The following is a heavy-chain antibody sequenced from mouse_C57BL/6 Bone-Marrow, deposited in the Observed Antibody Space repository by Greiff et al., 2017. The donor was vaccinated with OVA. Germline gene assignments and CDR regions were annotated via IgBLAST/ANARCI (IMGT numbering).Heavy chain of an antibody. D-gene: IGHD2-4*01. CDR2: IDPENGDT. Sequence: VQLQQSGAELVRPGASVKLSCTASGFNIKDDYMHWVKQRPEQGLEWIGWIDPENGDTVYASKFQGKATITADTSSNTAYLQLSSLTSEDTDVYYRTTRVYDYAWFAYWGQGTLVTVSA. V-gene: IGHV14-4*01. CDR1: GFNIKDDY. CDR3: TTRVYDYAWFAY. J-gene: IGHJ3*01.